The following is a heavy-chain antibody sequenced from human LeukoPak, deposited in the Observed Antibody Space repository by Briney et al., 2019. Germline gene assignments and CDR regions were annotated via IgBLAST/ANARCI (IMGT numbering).Heavy chain of an antibody. CDR2: MNPNSGNT. CDR3: ARGRLTYYDFWSGYAPYNWFDP. V-gene: IGHV1-8*01. CDR1: GYTFTSYD. Sequence: ASVKVSCKASGYTFTSYDINWVRQATGQGLEWMGWMNPNSGNTGYAQRFQGRVTMTRNTSISTAHMELSSLRSEDTAVYYCARGRLTYYDFWSGYAPYNWFDPWGQGTLVTVSS. D-gene: IGHD3-3*01. J-gene: IGHJ5*02.